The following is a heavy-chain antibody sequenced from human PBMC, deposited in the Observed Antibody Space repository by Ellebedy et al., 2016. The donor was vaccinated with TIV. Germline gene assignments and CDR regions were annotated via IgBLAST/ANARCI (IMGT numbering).Heavy chain of an antibody. V-gene: IGHV3-48*04. J-gene: IGHJ5*02. CDR2: ISSSSSTI. Sequence: GGSLRLXXAASGFTFSSYSMNWVRQAPGKGLEWVSYISSSSSTIYYADSVKGRFTISRDNAKNSLYLQMNSLRAEDTAVYYCARDFLRRSFDPWGQGTLVTVSS. CDR3: ARDFLRRSFDP. CDR1: GFTFSSYS. D-gene: IGHD2/OR15-2a*01.